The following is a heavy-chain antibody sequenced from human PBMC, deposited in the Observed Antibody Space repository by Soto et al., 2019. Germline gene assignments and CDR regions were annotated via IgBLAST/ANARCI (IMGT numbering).Heavy chain of an antibody. CDR3: ARERYYDSSGPFAY. CDR1: GFTFSSYA. V-gene: IGHV3-30-3*01. J-gene: IGHJ4*02. Sequence: PGGSLRLSXAASGFTFSSYAMHWVRQAPGKGLEWVAVISYDGSNKYYADSVKGRFTISRDNSKNTLYLQMNSLRAEDTAVYYCARERYYDSSGPFAYWGQGTLVTVSS. CDR2: ISYDGSNK. D-gene: IGHD3-22*01.